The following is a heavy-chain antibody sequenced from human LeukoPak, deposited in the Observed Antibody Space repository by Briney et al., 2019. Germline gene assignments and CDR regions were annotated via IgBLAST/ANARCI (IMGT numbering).Heavy chain of an antibody. Sequence: SEALSLTCTVSGGSISSYYWSWIRQPPGKGLEWIGYIYYSGSTNYNPSLKSRVTISVDTSKNQFSLKLSSVTAADTAVYYCARGSNWFDPWGQGTLVTVSS. CDR3: ARGSNWFDP. J-gene: IGHJ5*02. CDR1: GGSISSYY. CDR2: IYYSGST. V-gene: IGHV4-59*01.